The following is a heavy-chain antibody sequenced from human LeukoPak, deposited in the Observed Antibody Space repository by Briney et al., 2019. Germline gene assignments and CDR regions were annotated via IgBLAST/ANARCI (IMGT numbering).Heavy chain of an antibody. J-gene: IGHJ4*02. CDR1: GGSISSGDYY. V-gene: IGHV4-30-4*01. CDR2: IYYSGST. D-gene: IGHD5-12*01. Sequence: SETLSLTCTVSGGSISSGDYYWSWIRQPPGKGLEWIGYIYYSGSTYYNPSLKSRVTISVDTSKNQFSLKLSSVTAADTAVYYCATNSGYDPPLDYWGQGTLVTVSS. CDR3: ATNSGYDPPLDY.